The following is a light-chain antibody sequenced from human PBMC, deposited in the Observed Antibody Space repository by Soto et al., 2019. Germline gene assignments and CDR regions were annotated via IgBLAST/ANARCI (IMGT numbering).Light chain of an antibody. CDR1: SSNIGAGYD. CDR3: QSYDSSLSGWV. J-gene: IGLJ3*02. CDR2: GNN. V-gene: IGLV1-40*01. Sequence: QSVLTQPPSVSGAPGQRVTISCTGSSSNIGAGYDVHWYQQLPGTAPKLLIYGNNNRPSGVPDRFSGSKSGTSASLPITGXXXXXXXXYYCQSYDSSLSGWVFGGGTQL.